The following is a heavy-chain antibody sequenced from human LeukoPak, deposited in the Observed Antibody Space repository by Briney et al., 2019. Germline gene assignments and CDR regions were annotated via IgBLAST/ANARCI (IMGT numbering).Heavy chain of an antibody. Sequence: SETLSLTCTVSGGSISSYYWSWIRQPAGKGLEWIGRIYTSGSTNYNPSLKSRVTMSVDTSKNQFSLKLSSVTAADTAVYYCARGGGWYLSRGYYYGMDVWAKGPRSPSP. CDR3: ARGGGWYLSRGYYYGMDV. CDR1: GGSISSYY. D-gene: IGHD6-19*01. J-gene: IGHJ6*02. CDR2: IYTSGST. V-gene: IGHV4-4*07.